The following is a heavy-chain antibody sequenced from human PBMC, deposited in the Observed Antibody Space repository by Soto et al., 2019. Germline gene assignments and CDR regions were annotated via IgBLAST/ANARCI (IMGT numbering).Heavy chain of an antibody. CDR2: ISGSGGST. CDR1: GFTFSSYA. Sequence: GGSLRLSCAASGFTFSSYAMSWVRQAPGKGLEWVSAISGSGGSTYYADSVKGRFTISRDNSKNRLYLQMNSLRAEDTAVYYCAKVLWTRELSAYFDYWGQGTLVTVSS. J-gene: IGHJ4*02. V-gene: IGHV3-23*01. D-gene: IGHD1-26*01. CDR3: AKVLWTRELSAYFDY.